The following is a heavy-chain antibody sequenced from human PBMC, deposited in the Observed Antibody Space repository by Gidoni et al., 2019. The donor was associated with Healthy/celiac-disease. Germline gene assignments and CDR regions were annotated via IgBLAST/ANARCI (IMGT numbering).Heavy chain of an antibody. V-gene: IGHV3-23*01. CDR1: GFTFSSYA. CDR3: AKSLARNYGDYPYGMDV. D-gene: IGHD4-17*01. Sequence: EVQLLESGGGLVQPGGSLRLSCAASGFTFSSYAMSWVRQAPGKGLEWVSAISGGGGSTYYADSVKGRFTISRDNSKNTLYLQMNSLRAEDTAVYYCAKSLARNYGDYPYGMDVWGQRTTVTVSS. J-gene: IGHJ6*02. CDR2: ISGGGGST.